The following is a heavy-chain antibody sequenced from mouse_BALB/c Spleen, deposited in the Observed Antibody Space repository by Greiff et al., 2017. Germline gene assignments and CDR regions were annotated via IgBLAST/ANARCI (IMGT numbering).Heavy chain of an antibody. J-gene: IGHJ3*01. CDR3: ASLITTVPLAY. CDR2: ISSGGSYT. CDR1: GFTFSSYA. Sequence: GKVVESGGGLVKPGGSLKLSCAASGFTFSSYAMSWVRPSPGKRLEWVAEISSGGSYTYYPDTVTGRFTISRDNAKNTLYLEMSSLRSEDTSMYYCASLITTVPLAYWGQGTLVTVSA. D-gene: IGHD1-1*01. V-gene: IGHV5-9-4*01.